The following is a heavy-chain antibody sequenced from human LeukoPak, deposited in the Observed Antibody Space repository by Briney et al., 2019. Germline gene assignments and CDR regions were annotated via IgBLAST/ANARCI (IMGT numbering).Heavy chain of an antibody. Sequence: KASETLSLTCAVYGGSFSGYYWSWIRQPPGKGLEWIGEINHSGSTYYNPSLKSRVTISVDTSKNQFSLKLSSVTAADTAVYYCARESHYDSSGYYYAGFDYWGQGTLVTVSS. CDR1: GGSFSGYY. J-gene: IGHJ4*02. V-gene: IGHV4-34*01. D-gene: IGHD3-22*01. CDR2: INHSGST. CDR3: ARESHYDSSGYYYAGFDY.